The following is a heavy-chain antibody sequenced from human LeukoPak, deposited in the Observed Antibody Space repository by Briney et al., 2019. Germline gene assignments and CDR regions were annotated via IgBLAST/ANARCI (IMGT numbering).Heavy chain of an antibody. J-gene: IGHJ4*02. D-gene: IGHD1-26*01. Sequence: GGSLRLSCAPSGFTFSSYAMSWVPQAPGKGLEWVSAISGSGGSTYYADSVKGRFTISRDNSKNTLYLQMNSLGAEDTAVYYCAKSWGSYHYDYWGQGTLVTVSS. CDR3: AKSWGSYHYDY. CDR2: ISGSGGST. V-gene: IGHV3-23*01. CDR1: GFTFSSYA.